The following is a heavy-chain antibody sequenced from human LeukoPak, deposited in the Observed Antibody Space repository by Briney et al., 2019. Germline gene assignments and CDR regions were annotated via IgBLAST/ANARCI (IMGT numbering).Heavy chain of an antibody. Sequence: SETLSLTCTVSGGSISSSYWSWIRQPPGKGLEWIGYIYYSGSANYNPSLKSRVTISVDTSKNQVSLKLSSVNAEDTAVYYCARDVVPIQLWTGRFDYWGQGTLVTVSS. CDR3: ARDVVPIQLWTGRFDY. CDR2: IYYSGSA. D-gene: IGHD5-18*01. CDR1: GGSISSSY. V-gene: IGHV4-59*01. J-gene: IGHJ4*02.